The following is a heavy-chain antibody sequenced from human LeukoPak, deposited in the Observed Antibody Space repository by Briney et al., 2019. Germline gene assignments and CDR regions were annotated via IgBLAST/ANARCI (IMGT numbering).Heavy chain of an antibody. CDR1: GFTFSSYG. CDR3: VRAPRMAGTGGCDY. V-gene: IGHV3-33*01. D-gene: IGHD3-10*01. CDR2: IWNDGTKK. Sequence: PGRSLRLSCAAYGFTFSSYGMHWVRQAPGKGLEWVAVIWNDGTKKYYADSVKDRFTIFRDNSNDTLYLQMNSLRAEDTAVYYCVRAPRMAGTGGCDYWGQGTLVTVSS. J-gene: IGHJ4*02.